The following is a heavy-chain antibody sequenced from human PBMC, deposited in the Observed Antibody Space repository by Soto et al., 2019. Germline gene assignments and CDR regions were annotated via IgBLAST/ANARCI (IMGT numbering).Heavy chain of an antibody. V-gene: IGHV3-23*01. CDR3: ANGGITMVRGGYYFDY. J-gene: IGHJ4*02. CDR2: ISGSGGST. CDR1: GFTFSSYA. Sequence: EVQLLESGGGLVQPGGSLRLSCAASGFTFSSYAMSWVRQAPGKGLEWVSAISGSGGSTYYADSMKGRFTISRDNSKNTLYLQMNSLRAEDTAVYYCANGGITMVRGGYYFDYWGQGTLVTVSS. D-gene: IGHD3-10*01.